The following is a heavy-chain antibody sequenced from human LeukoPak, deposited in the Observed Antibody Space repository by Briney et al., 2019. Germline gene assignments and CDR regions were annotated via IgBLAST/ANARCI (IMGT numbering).Heavy chain of an antibody. CDR3: ARDLQYQLPGMDV. J-gene: IGHJ6*04. V-gene: IGHV3-21*01. CDR2: ISSSSCYI. Sequence: GGSLRLSCAASGFTFSSYSMNWVRQAPGKGLEWVSSISSSSCYIYYADSVKGRFTISRDNAKNSLYLQMNSLRAEDTAVYYCARDLQYQLPGMDVWGKGTTVTVSS. D-gene: IGHD2-2*01. CDR1: GFTFSSYS.